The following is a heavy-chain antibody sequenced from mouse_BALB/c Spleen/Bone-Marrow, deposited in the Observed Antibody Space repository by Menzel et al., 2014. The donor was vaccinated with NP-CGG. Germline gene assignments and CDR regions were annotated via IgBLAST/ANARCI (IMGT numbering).Heavy chain of an antibody. CDR1: GYTFTSYW. CDR2: INPITGYT. J-gene: IGHJ4*01. V-gene: IGHV1-7*01. CDR3: ARNYDYDGGYCAMDY. Sequence: VQVVGSGAQVAKPGASVKMSCKASGYTFTSYWMHWVKQRPGQGLEWIGYINPITGYTEYNQKFKDKATLTADKSSSTAYMQLSSLTSEDSAVYYCARNYDYDGGYCAMDYWGQGTSVTVSS. D-gene: IGHD2-4*01.